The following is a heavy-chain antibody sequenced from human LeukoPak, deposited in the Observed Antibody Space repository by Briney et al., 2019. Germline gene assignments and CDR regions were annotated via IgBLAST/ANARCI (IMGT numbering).Heavy chain of an antibody. Sequence: GGSLRLSCAASGFTFSSYSMNWVRQAPGKGLEWVSSISSSSSYIYYADSVKGRFTISRDNAKNSLYLQMNSLRAEDTAVYYCARDSTGYYQLDYWGQGTLVTV. D-gene: IGHD3-9*01. J-gene: IGHJ4*02. CDR1: GFTFSSYS. V-gene: IGHV3-21*01. CDR2: ISSSSSYI. CDR3: ARDSTGYYQLDY.